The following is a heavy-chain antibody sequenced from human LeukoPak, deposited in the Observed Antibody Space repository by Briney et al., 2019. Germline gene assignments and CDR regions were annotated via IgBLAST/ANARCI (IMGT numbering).Heavy chain of an antibody. CDR3: ASSGSGYLRYYFDS. D-gene: IGHD5-12*01. J-gene: IGHJ4*02. CDR1: GGSISSSSYY. V-gene: IGHV4-39*07. Sequence: TSETLSLTCTVSGGSISSSSYYWGWIRQPPGEGLEWIGSMYSSGSTYYNPSPKSRVTISVDTSKNQFSLKLSSVTAADTAVYYCASSGSGYLRYYFDSWGQGTLVTVSS. CDR2: MYSSGST.